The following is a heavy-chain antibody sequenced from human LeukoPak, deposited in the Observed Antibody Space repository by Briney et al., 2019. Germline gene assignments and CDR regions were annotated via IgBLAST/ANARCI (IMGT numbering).Heavy chain of an antibody. Sequence: GGSLRLSCAASGFTFSSYGMSWVRQAPGKGLEWVSATCGSGGSTYYADSVKGWFTISRDNSKNTLYLQMNSLRGEDTAVYYCAKASSHDYGGNSALPVDLRIYYFDYWGQGTLVTVSS. CDR1: GFTFSSYG. D-gene: IGHD4-23*01. V-gene: IGHV3-23*01. J-gene: IGHJ4*02. CDR3: AKASSHDYGGNSALPVDLRIYYFDY. CDR2: TCGSGGST.